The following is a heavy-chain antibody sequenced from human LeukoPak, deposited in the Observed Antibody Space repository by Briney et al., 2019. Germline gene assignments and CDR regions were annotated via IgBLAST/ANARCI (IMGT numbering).Heavy chain of an antibody. D-gene: IGHD2/OR15-2a*01. CDR2: IFYRGST. V-gene: IGHV4-59*08. J-gene: IGHJ4*02. CDR1: GASLGDYS. Sequence: SETLSLTCSVSGASLGDYSWSWFRQPPGKRLEWIGNIFYRGSTNYDPSFKSRVSLPMDMSKSQFSLKMTSMTAADTAVYYCATFLTGYFDYWGQGELVIVSS. CDR3: ATFLTGYFDY.